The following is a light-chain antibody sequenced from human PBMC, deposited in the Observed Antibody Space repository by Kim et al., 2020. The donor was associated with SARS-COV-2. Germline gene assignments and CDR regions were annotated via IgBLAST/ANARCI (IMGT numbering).Light chain of an antibody. CDR3: QAWDSSTAWV. Sequence: VSPAETASITCSGDKLGDKHACWYQQKPGPSPVLFIYQDSKRPSGVPERFSGSNSGNTATLTISGTQAMDESDYYCQAWDSSTAWVFGGGTQLTVL. CDR2: QDS. V-gene: IGLV3-1*01. J-gene: IGLJ3*02. CDR1: KLGDKH.